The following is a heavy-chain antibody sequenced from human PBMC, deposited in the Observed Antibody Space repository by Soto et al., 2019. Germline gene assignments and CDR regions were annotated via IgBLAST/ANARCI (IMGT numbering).Heavy chain of an antibody. Sequence: PGGSLKISCEGSGYSFPSYWIGWVRQMPGKGLEWMAIIYPSDSDTHYSPSFEGQVTISADKSISTAYLQWNSLKASDTAMYYCVRMRREHHGVGSHYYLDYWGQGSLVTVP. D-gene: IGHD3-10*01. V-gene: IGHV5-51*01. J-gene: IGHJ4*02. CDR3: VRMRREHHGVGSHYYLDY. CDR2: IYPSDSDT. CDR1: GYSFPSYW.